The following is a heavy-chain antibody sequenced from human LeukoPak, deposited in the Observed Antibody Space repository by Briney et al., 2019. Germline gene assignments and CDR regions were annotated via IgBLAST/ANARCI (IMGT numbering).Heavy chain of an antibody. V-gene: IGHV4-39*01. Sequence: KPSETLSLTCNVSGGSISSSKKYWGWIRQPPGKGLEWIGSIYYSGSTYYNPSLKSRVTISVDTSKNQFSLKLSSVTAADTAVYYCARQGSIWWYAWYFHLWGRGTLVTVSS. CDR3: ARQGSIWWYAWYFHL. CDR1: GGSISSSKKY. CDR2: IYYSGST. J-gene: IGHJ2*01. D-gene: IGHD2-15*01.